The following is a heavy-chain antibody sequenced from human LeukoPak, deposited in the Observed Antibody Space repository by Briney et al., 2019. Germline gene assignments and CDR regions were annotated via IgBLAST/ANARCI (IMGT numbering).Heavy chain of an antibody. J-gene: IGHJ4*02. D-gene: IGHD3-10*01. CDR3: AHAYFGSGSYYNGRAVFAFDY. Sequence: GGSLRLSCAASGFTFSSYAMSWVRQAPGKGLEWISYISSSGGTKYYADSVKGRFTISRDNAMNSLYLQMNSLRAEDTAVYYCAHAYFGSGSYYNGRAVFAFDYWGQGTLVSVSS. CDR1: GFTFSSYA. V-gene: IGHV3-48*04. CDR2: ISSSGGTK.